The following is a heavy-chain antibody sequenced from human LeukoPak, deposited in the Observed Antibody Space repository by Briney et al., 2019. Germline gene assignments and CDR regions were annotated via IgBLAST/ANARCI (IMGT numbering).Heavy chain of an antibody. V-gene: IGHV3-23*01. J-gene: IGHJ4*02. CDR3: AKGSASGRPYYLDY. D-gene: IGHD2-15*01. CDR1: GFTFSSYA. CDR2: ITSSGGST. Sequence: GGPLRLSCAASGFTFSSYAMSWVRQAPGKGLEWVSGITSSGGSTYHADSVKGRFTISRDNSKNTLFLQMSSLRAEDSAIFYCAKGSASGRPYYLDYWGQGILVTVSS.